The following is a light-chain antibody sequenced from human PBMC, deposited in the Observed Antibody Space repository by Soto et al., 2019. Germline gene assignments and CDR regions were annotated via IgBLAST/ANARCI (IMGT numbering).Light chain of an antibody. Sequence: EIVLTQSPGTLSLSPGERATLSCRASQSVGSSYLAWYHQRPGQAPRLLMDGASTRATGIPDRFSGSGSGTEFTLTISSLQPDDFATYYCQQYNSYSPTFGQGTKVDIK. CDR1: QSVGSSY. J-gene: IGKJ1*01. CDR2: GAS. CDR3: QQYNSYSPT. V-gene: IGKV3-20*01.